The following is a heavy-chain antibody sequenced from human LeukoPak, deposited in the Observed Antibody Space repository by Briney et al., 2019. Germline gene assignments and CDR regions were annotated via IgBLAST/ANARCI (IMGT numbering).Heavy chain of an antibody. J-gene: IGHJ5*01. V-gene: IGHV7-4-1*02. CDR2: INTNTGNP. Sequence: ASVKVSCKASGYTFTSYAMNWVRQAPGQGLEWMGWINTNTGNPTYAQGFTGRFVFSLDTSVSTAYLQISSLKAEDTAVYYCARGLTRDSSSHWFDPWGKEPWSPSPQ. CDR1: GYTFTSYA. D-gene: IGHD6-6*01. CDR3: ARGLTRDSSSHWFDP.